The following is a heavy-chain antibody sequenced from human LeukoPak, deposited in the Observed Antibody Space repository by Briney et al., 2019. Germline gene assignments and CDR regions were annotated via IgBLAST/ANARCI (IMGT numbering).Heavy chain of an antibody. D-gene: IGHD6-19*01. Sequence: ASVKVSCKASGYTFTSYDINWVRQATGQGLEWMGWMNPNSGNTGYAQKFQGRVTMTRNTSISTAYMELSGLRSEDTAVYYCAILGEQWPRPYYYYGMDVWGQGTTVTVSS. CDR3: AILGEQWPRPYYYYGMDV. CDR1: GYTFTSYD. J-gene: IGHJ6*02. V-gene: IGHV1-8*01. CDR2: MNPNSGNT.